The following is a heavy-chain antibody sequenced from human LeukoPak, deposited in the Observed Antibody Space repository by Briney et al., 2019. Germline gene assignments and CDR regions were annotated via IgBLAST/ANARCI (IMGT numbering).Heavy chain of an antibody. CDR3: ARVTYWYFDL. V-gene: IGHV4-39*07. CDR1: GGSISSSSYY. J-gene: IGHJ2*01. Sequence: PSETLSLTCTVSGGSISSSSYYWGWIRQPPGKGLEWIGSIYYSGSTYHNPSLKSRVTISVDTSKNQFSLKLSSVTAADTAVYYCARVTYWYFDLWGRGTLVTVSS. CDR2: IYYSGST.